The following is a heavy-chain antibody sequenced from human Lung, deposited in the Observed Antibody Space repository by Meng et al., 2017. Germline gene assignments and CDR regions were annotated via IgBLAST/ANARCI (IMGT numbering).Heavy chain of an antibody. V-gene: IGHV4-4*03. Sequence: QVQLQESGPGLVKPPATLSLTCSVSLGSITSSNWWSWVRQPPGKGLEWIGEISQSGRTNYDPSLRGRVTISVESNTQFSLKLSSVTAADTAVYYCASHVTMAGQRGFDYWGQGTLVTVSS. J-gene: IGHJ4*02. D-gene: IGHD6-19*01. CDR1: LGSITSSNW. CDR2: ISQSGRT. CDR3: ASHVTMAGQRGFDY.